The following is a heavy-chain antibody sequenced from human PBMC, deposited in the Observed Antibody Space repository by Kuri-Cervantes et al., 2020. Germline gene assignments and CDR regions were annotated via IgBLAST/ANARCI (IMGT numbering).Heavy chain of an antibody. CDR2: IIPIFGTA. V-gene: IGHV1-69*13. D-gene: IGHD1-26*01. CDR3: AREGVVGTSRNFFDS. J-gene: IGHJ4*02. CDR1: GGTFSSYA. Sequence: SVKVSCKASGGTFSSYAISWVRQAPGQGLEWMGGIIPIFGTANYAQKFQGRVTITADESTSTAYMELSSLRSEDTAVYYCAREGVVGTSRNFFDSWGQGTLVTVSS.